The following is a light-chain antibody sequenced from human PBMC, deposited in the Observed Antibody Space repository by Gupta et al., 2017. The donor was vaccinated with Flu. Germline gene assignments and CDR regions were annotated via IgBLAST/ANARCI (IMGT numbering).Light chain of an antibody. V-gene: IGKV2-28*01. CDR2: GS. CDR3: MQSLQTPIT. J-gene: IGKJ5*01. Sequence: GSNRASGVPNTFRGSGSGTDFTLTISRVETEDVGVYYCMQSLQTPITFGQGTRLEIK.